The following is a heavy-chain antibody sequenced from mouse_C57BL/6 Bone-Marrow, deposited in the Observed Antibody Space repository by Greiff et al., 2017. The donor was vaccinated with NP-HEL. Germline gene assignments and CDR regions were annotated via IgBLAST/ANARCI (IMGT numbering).Heavy chain of an antibody. CDR3: ARDYYYGSSPSYFDV. D-gene: IGHD1-1*01. J-gene: IGHJ1*03. V-gene: IGHV5-16*01. CDR1: GFTFSDYY. Sequence: EVQVVESEGGLVQPGSSMKLSCKASGFTFSDYYMAWVRQVPEKGLEWVGNINYDGSSTSYMHYFKSRSIFTRDNAKNILYLQMSSLKSEDTATYYCARDYYYGSSPSYFDVWGTGTTVTVSS. CDR2: INYDGSST.